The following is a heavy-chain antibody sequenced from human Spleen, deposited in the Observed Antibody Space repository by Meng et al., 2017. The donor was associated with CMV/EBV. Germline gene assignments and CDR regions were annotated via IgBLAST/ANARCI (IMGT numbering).Heavy chain of an antibody. CDR1: GFTFSSYW. V-gene: IGHV3-74*01. J-gene: IGHJ6*02. Sequence: GESLKISCAASGFTFSSYWMHWVRQVPGKGLVWVSRISSDGSGTGYVDSVKGRFTISRDNAKNTLYLQMNSLRAEDTAVYYCARENTPQYYYGMDVWGQGTTVTVSS. CDR2: ISSDGSGT. CDR3: ARENTPQYYYGMDV. D-gene: IGHD1/OR15-1a*01.